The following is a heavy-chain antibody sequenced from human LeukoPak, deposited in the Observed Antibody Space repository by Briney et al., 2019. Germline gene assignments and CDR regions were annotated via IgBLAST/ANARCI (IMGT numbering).Heavy chain of an antibody. J-gene: IGHJ4*02. D-gene: IGHD5-18*01. CDR1: GFTFSSYA. Sequence: GGSLRLSCAASGFTFSSYAMHWVRQAPGKGLEWVAVISYDGSNKYYADSVKGRFTISRDNSKNTLYLQMGSLRAEDMAVYYCARSPDVDTAMVVDYWGQGTLVTVSS. CDR3: ARSPDVDTAMVVDY. V-gene: IGHV3-30*14. CDR2: ISYDGSNK.